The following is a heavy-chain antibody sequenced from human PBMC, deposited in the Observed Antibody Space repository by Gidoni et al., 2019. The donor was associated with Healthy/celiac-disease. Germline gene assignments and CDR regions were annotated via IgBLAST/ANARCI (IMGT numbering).Heavy chain of an antibody. V-gene: IGHV3-21*01. D-gene: IGHD3-3*01. CDR3: ARSPWSGYSIDLYYYYGMDV. CDR2: IRSSSSYI. CDR1: GFTFSSFS. J-gene: IGHJ6*02. Sequence: EVQLVESGGRLVKPGGSLSLSCSASGFTFSSFSMSWVRQVPGKGLAWVSSIRSSSSYIYYADSVKGRFTVSRDNAKNSLYLEMNSLRAEDTAVYYCARSPWSGYSIDLYYYYGMDVWGQGTTVTVSS.